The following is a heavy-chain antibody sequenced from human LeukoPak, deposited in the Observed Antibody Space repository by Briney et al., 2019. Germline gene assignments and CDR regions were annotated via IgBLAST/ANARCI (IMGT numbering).Heavy chain of an antibody. V-gene: IGHV3-23*01. D-gene: IGHD2-2*01. CDR3: AKCRTGCQYNGLDV. CDR1: GFAFNSLA. Sequence: GGSLRFSGAASGFAFNSLALTWVPHSQGKGWKGASVISDSGETMLYPDPVKGRFTISRDDSKNTLYLQMSSLRAEDTAVYYCAKCRTGCQYNGLDVWGQGTTVTVSS. CDR2: ISDSGETM. J-gene: IGHJ6*02.